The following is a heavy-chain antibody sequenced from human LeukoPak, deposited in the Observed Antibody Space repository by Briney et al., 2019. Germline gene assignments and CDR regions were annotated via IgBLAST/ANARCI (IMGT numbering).Heavy chain of an antibody. CDR2: ISSSSSYI. Sequence: PGGSLRLSCAASGFTFSSYSMNWVRQAPGKGLEWVSSISSSSSYIYYADSVKGRFTISRDNAKNSLYLQMNSLRAEDTAVYYCARDRDGLNWFDSWGQGTLVTVSS. CDR3: ARDRDGLNWFDS. V-gene: IGHV3-21*01. D-gene: IGHD3-10*01. CDR1: GFTFSSYS. J-gene: IGHJ5*01.